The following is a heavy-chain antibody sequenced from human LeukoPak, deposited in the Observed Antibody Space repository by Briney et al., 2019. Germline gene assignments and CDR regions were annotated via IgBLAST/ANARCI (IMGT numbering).Heavy chain of an antibody. CDR3: ARMTVTTLTDY. V-gene: IGHV1-18*01. CDR2: ISAYNGNT. CDR1: GYTFTSYG. D-gene: IGHD4-17*01. Sequence: RASVKVSCKASGYTFTSYGISWVRQAPGQGLEWMGWISAYNGNTNYAQKLQGRVTMTTDTSTGTAYMELRSLRSDDTAVYYCARMTVTTLTDYWGQGTLVTVSS. J-gene: IGHJ4*02.